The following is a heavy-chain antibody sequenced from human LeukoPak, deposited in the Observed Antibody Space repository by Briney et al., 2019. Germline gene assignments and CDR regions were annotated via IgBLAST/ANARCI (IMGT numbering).Heavy chain of an antibody. CDR3: GTAAAPTACDI. Sequence: PSETLSLTCTVSGGSISSFTYYWGWIRQPPGKGLEWIGSVYYSGSTYYNPSLKSRVTISVDTSKSHFSLKLTSVTAADTAVYYCGTAAAPTACDIWGQGTMVTLYS. CDR2: VYYSGST. J-gene: IGHJ3*02. CDR1: GGSISSFTYY. V-gene: IGHV4-39*01. D-gene: IGHD2-2*01.